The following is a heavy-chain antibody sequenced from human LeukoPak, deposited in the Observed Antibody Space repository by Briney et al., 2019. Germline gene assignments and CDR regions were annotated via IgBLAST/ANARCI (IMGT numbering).Heavy chain of an antibody. J-gene: IGHJ4*02. V-gene: IGHV1-2*02. D-gene: IGHD1-7*01. CDR2: INPNSGGT. CDR3: ARGHEKELYGSFDY. Sequence: GASVKVSCKASGYTFTSYGISWVRQAPGQGLEWMGWINPNSGGTNYAQKFQGRVTMTRDTSISTAYMELSRLRSDDTAVYYCARGHEKELYGSFDYWGQGTLVTVSS. CDR1: GYTFTSYG.